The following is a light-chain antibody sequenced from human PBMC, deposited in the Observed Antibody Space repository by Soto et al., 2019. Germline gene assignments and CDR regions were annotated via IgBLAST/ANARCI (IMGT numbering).Light chain of an antibody. CDR2: AAS. Sequence: AIWMTQSPSSLSASTGDVVTITCRASQGVSNYLAWYQQKPGQAPKVLIHAASTLQGGVPSRFSGSGSGTDFTLTISGLQSDDFATYYFQQYYTYPWTFGQGTKVDIK. CDR1: QGVSNY. V-gene: IGKV1-8*01. CDR3: QQYYTYPWT. J-gene: IGKJ1*01.